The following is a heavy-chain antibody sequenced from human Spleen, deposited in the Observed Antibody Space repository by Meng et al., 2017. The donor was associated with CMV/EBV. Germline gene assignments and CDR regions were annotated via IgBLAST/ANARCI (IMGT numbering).Heavy chain of an antibody. CDR1: GYTFTSYG. J-gene: IGHJ4*02. V-gene: IGHV1-18*04. Sequence: ASVNVSCKTSGYTFTSYGISWVRQAPGQGLEWMGWISVYTDNTSSAQKFQGRLTMTTDTSTSTAYMELRSLRSDDTAVYYCARDSPSLYSSSPGIDFWGQGTLVTVSS. D-gene: IGHD6-6*01. CDR3: ARDSPSLYSSSPGIDF. CDR2: ISVYTDNT.